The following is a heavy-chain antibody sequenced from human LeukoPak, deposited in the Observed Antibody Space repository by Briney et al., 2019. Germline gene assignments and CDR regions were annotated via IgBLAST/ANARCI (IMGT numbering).Heavy chain of an antibody. CDR1: GFTFSSYW. D-gene: IGHD6-19*01. V-gene: IGHV3-7*01. CDR3: ARDPHGYSSGWLYFDY. Sequence: RGSLRLSCAASGFTFSSYWMSWVRQAPGKGLEWVANIKHDGSEKYYVDSVKGRFTISRDNAKNSLYLQMNSLRAEDTAVYYCARDPHGYSSGWLYFDYWGQGTLVTASS. J-gene: IGHJ4*02. CDR2: IKHDGSEK.